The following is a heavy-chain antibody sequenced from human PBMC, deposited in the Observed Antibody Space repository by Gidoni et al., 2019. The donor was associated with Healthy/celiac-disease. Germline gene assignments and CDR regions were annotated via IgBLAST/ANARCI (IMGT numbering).Heavy chain of an antibody. CDR2: VSAYNANT. CDR3: ARYGSSWRTYAYFDY. CDR1: GNTFTRYG. D-gene: IGHD6-13*01. J-gene: IGHJ4*02. V-gene: IGHV1-18*01. Sequence: QVQLVQSGAEVKKPGASVKVCCKASGNTFTRYGISWVRQAPGQGLEWMGWVSAYNANTNYAQKLQGRVTMTTDTSTSTAYMELRSLRSDDTAVYYCARYGSSWRTYAYFDYWGQGTLVTVSS.